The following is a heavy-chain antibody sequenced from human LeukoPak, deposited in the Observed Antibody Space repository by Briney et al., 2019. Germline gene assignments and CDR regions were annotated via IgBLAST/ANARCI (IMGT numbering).Heavy chain of an antibody. D-gene: IGHD5-18*01. CDR1: GGTFSSYA. CDR2: IIPIFGTA. J-gene: IGHJ4*02. Sequence: SVKVSCKASGGTFSSYAISWVRQAPGQGLEWMGGIIPIFGTANHAQKFQGRVTITADESTSTAYMELSSLRSEDAAVYYCATLSYSYGHHGSYWGQGTLVTVSS. V-gene: IGHV1-69*01. CDR3: ATLSYSYGHHGSY.